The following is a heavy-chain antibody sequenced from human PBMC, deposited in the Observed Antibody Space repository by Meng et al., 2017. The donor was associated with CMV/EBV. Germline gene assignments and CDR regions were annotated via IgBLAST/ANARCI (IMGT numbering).Heavy chain of an antibody. V-gene: IGHV1-69*05. J-gene: IGHJ5*02. D-gene: IGHD3-22*01. Sequence: YAISWVRQAPGQGIEWMGGVIHILGTANYAKEFQGRVTITTDESTSTAYMELSSLRSEDTAVYYCARGGGKYYYDSSGYYNGGWFDPWGQGTPVTVSS. CDR3: ARGGGKYYYDSSGYYNGGWFDP. CDR1: YA. CDR2: VIHILGTA.